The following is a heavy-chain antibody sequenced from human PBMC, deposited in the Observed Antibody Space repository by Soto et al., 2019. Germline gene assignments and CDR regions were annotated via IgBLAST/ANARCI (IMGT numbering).Heavy chain of an antibody. CDR1: GGSISSGDYY. D-gene: IGHD2-21*01. V-gene: IGHV4-30-4*01. J-gene: IGHJ6*02. CDR3: AREGGAIPPIRMDV. CDR2: IYYSGST. Sequence: QVQLQESGPGLVKPSQTLSLTCTVSGGSISSGDYYWSWIRQPPGKGLEWIGYIYYSGSTYYNPSRTRRSTTSVGTSKTQFSLKLSSVTAADTAVYYCAREGGAIPPIRMDVWGQGTTVTVSS.